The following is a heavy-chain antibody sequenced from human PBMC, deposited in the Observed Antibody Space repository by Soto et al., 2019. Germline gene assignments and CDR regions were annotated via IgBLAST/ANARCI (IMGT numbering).Heavy chain of an antibody. D-gene: IGHD2-15*01. J-gene: IGHJ6*02. V-gene: IGHV1-46*01. CDR3: ARDRGNLWGYYYYGMDV. CDR1: GYTFTSYY. CDR2: INPSGGST. Sequence: GASVKVSCKASGYTFTSYYMHWVRQAPGQGLEWMGIINPSGGSTSYAQKFQGRVTMTRDTSTSTVYMELSSLRSEDTAVYYCARDRGNLWGYYYYGMDVWGQGTTATVSS.